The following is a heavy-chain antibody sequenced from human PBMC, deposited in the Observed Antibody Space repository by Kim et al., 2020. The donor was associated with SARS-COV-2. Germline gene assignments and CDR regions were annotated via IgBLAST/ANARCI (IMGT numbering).Heavy chain of an antibody. D-gene: IGHD5-12*01. Sequence: GGSLRLSCAASGFIFSSYEMTWVRQAPGKGLEWLSYISSSGDSIKYADSVKGRFIISRDNTKNSLFLQMSSLRDEDTAVYYCATDSPTGYGGGGLPDYLESWGQGTLVTVSS. CDR2: ISSSGDSI. V-gene: IGHV3-48*03. CDR3: ATDSPTGYGGGGLPDYLES. CDR1: GFIFSSYE. J-gene: IGHJ4*02.